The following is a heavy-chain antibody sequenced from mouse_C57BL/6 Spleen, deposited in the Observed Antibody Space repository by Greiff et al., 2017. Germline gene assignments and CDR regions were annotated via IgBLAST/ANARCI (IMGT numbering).Heavy chain of an antibody. CDR3: TRDDSYYKPYAMDY. CDR2: ISSGGDYI. Sequence: EVQLVESGEGLVKPGGSLKLSCAASGFTFSSYAMSWVRQTPEKRLEWVAYISSGGDYIYYADTVKGRFTISRDNARNTLYMQMSSLKSEDTAMYYCTRDDSYYKPYAMDYWGQGTSVTVSS. V-gene: IGHV5-9-1*02. J-gene: IGHJ4*01. D-gene: IGHD2-3*01. CDR1: GFTFSSYA.